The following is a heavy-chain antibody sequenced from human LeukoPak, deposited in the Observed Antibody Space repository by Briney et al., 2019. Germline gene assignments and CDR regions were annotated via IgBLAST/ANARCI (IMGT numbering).Heavy chain of an antibody. V-gene: IGHV4-38-2*02. CDR1: GGSISSYY. Sequence: SETLSLTCTVSGGSISSYYWSWIRQPPGKGLEWIGSIYHSGSTYYNPSLKSRVTISVDTSKNQFSLKLSSVTAADTAVYYCAREPVAGTLDYWGQGTLVTVSS. CDR2: IYHSGST. J-gene: IGHJ4*02. D-gene: IGHD6-19*01. CDR3: AREPVAGTLDY.